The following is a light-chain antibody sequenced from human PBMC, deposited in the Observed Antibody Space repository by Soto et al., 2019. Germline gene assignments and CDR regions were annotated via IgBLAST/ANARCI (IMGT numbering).Light chain of an antibody. CDR2: GAS. V-gene: IGKV3-20*01. J-gene: IGKJ4*01. CDR3: QQYGSSPLT. CDR1: QSVSSSY. Sequence: EIVLTQSPGTLSFSPGERATLSCRASQSVSSSYLSWYQQKPGQAPRLLIYGASSRATGIPDRFSGSGSGTGFTLTISRLEPEDFAVYYCQQYGSSPLTFGGGTKVDIK.